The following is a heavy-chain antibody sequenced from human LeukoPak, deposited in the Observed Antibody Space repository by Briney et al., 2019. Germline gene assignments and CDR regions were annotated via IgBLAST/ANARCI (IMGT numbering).Heavy chain of an antibody. Sequence: ASVKVSCKVSGYTLTELSMYWVRQAPGKGLEWMGGFDPEDGETIYAQKFQGRVTMTEDTSTDTAYMELSSLRSEDTAVYYCATDLRGSIWFGELLPFDYWGQGTLVTVSS. CDR3: ATDLRGSIWFGELLPFDY. CDR1: GYTLTELS. J-gene: IGHJ4*02. V-gene: IGHV1-24*01. CDR2: FDPEDGET. D-gene: IGHD3-10*01.